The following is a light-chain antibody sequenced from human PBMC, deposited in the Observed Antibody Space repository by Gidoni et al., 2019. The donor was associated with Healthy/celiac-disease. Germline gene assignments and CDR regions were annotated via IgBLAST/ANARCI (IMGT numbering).Light chain of an antibody. CDR2: DVS. Sequence: QSALTQPRSVSGSPGQSVTISCTGTSSDVGGYNYVSWYQQHPGKAHKLMIYDVSKRPSGVPERFAGSKSGNTDSMTISGLQAEDEADYYCCSYAGSYNVVFGGGTKLTVL. CDR3: CSYAGSYNVV. CDR1: SSDVGGYNY. V-gene: IGLV2-11*01. J-gene: IGLJ2*01.